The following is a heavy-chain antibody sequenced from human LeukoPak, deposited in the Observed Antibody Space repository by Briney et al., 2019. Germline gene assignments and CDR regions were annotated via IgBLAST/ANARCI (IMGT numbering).Heavy chain of an antibody. CDR3: AKGMAKRDYDFWSGTPAIDAFDI. J-gene: IGHJ3*02. V-gene: IGHV3-23*01. Sequence: PGGSLRLSCAASGFTFSSYAMSWVRQAPGKGLEWVSAISGSGGSTYYADSVKGRFTISRDNSKKTLYLQMNSLRAEDTAVYYCAKGMAKRDYDFWSGTPAIDAFDIWGQGTLVTVSS. CDR2: ISGSGGST. CDR1: GFTFSSYA. D-gene: IGHD3-3*01.